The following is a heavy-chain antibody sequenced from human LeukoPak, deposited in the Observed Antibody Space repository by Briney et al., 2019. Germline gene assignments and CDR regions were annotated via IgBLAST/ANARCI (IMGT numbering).Heavy chain of an antibody. Sequence: GGSLRLSCAASGFTVSSNYMSWVRQAPGNGLEWVSVIYSGGSTYYTDSVKGRFTISRDNSKNTLYLQMNSLRAEDTAVYYCARDKGFGELLSYYFDYWGQGTLVTVSS. J-gene: IGHJ4*02. CDR2: IYSGGST. D-gene: IGHD3-10*01. CDR1: GFTVSSNY. V-gene: IGHV3-53*01. CDR3: ARDKGFGELLSYYFDY.